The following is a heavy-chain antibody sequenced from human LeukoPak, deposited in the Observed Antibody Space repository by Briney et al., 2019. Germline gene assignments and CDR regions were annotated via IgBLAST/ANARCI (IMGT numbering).Heavy chain of an antibody. CDR2: INPNSGGT. Sequence: ASVKVSCKASGYTFTGYYMHWVRQAPGQGLEWMGWINPNSGGTNYAQKFQGRVTMTRDTSISTAYMELSRLRSDDTAVYYCAGGCSSTSCSSDWFDPWGQGTLVTVSS. V-gene: IGHV1-2*02. CDR3: AGGCSSTSCSSDWFDP. J-gene: IGHJ5*02. D-gene: IGHD2-2*01. CDR1: GYTFTGYY.